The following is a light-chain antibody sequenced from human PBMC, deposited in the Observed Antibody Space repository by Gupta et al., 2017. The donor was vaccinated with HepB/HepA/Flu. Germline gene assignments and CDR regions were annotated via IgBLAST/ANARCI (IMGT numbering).Light chain of an antibody. V-gene: IGKV1-5*03. CDR3: QQYNSYSLT. Sequence: DIQMTQSPSTLSAAAGDRVTLTCRASQSISSWLAWYQQKPGKAPKLLIYKASSLESGVPSRFSGSGSGTEFTLTISSLQPDDFATYYCQQYNSYSLTFGGGTKVEIK. CDR2: KAS. J-gene: IGKJ4*02. CDR1: QSISSW.